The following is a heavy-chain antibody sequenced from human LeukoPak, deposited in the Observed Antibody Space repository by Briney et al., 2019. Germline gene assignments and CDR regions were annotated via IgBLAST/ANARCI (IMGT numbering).Heavy chain of an antibody. D-gene: IGHD5-12*01. CDR3: ARDGPRRGYSGYDLDY. Sequence: PGGSLRLSCAASGFTFSSYGMHWVRQAPGKGLEWVAVIWYDGSNKYYADSVKGRFTISRDNSKNTLYLQMNSLRAEDTAVYYCARDGPRRGYSGYDLDYWGQGTLVTVSS. CDR2: IWYDGSNK. V-gene: IGHV3-33*08. J-gene: IGHJ4*02. CDR1: GFTFSSYG.